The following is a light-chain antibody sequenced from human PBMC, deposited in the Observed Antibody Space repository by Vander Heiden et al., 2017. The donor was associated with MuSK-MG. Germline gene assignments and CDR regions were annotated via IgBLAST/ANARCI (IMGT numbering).Light chain of an antibody. Sequence: YVVTQPPSLSVAPGTTASIPCGGDNIEAASVHWYQQRPGQAPVLIIYYDRDRPSGIPERFSGSNSGNTATLTISRVEAGDEADYYCQLWDSATDQAVFGGGTKLTVL. V-gene: IGLV3-21*04. CDR3: QLWDSATDQAV. CDR1: NIEAAS. CDR2: YDR. J-gene: IGLJ2*01.